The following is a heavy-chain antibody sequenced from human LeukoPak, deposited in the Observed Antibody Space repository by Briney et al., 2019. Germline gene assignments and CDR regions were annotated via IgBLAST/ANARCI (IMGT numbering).Heavy chain of an antibody. CDR3: ARGLERQLVHSPFDY. CDR2: INHSGST. D-gene: IGHD6-13*01. V-gene: IGHV4-34*01. CDR1: GGSFSGYY. Sequence: SETLSLTCAVYGGSFSGYYWSWIRQPPGKGLEWIGEINHSGSTNYNPSLKSRVTISVDTSKNQFSLKLSSVTAADTAVYYCARGLERQLVHSPFDYWGQGTLVTVSS. J-gene: IGHJ4*02.